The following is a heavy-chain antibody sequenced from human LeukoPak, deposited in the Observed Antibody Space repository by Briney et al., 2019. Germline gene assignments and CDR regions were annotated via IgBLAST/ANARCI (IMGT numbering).Heavy chain of an antibody. CDR1: GYTFTGYF. J-gene: IGHJ4*02. CDR2: INPNTGGT. V-gene: IGHV1-2*02. CDR3: ARVHATGYFSLDLGY. Sequence: ASVRVSCKASGYTFTGYFMHWVRQAPGQGLDWIGWINPNTGGTKYAQKFQGRVTMTRDTSIGTAYMELSTVTSDDTAVYFCARVHATGYFSLDLGYWGQGTLVAVSS. D-gene: IGHD3-9*01.